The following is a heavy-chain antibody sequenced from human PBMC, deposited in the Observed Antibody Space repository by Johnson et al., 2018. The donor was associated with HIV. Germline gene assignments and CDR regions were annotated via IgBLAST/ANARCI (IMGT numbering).Heavy chain of an antibody. Sequence: WVSGIGITGDTYYAGSVKGRFTISRDNAKNSLYLQMNSLRVEDTAVYYCAREWGMITFGGVIPRNAFDIWGQGTMVTVSS. D-gene: IGHD3-16*01. CDR2: IGITGDT. V-gene: IGHV3-13*01. J-gene: IGHJ3*02. CDR3: AREWGMITFGGVIPRNAFDI.